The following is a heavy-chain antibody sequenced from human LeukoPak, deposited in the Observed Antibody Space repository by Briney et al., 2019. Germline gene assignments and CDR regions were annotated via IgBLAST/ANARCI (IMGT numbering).Heavy chain of an antibody. CDR3: ARPSSDSGSYPVYFDY. Sequence: GESLKTSCKGSGYSFTSYWIGWVRQMPGKGLEWMGIIYPGDSDTRYSPSFQGQVTISADKSISTAYLQWSSLKASDTAMYYCARPSSDSGSYPVYFDYWGQGTLVTVSS. CDR1: GYSFTSYW. V-gene: IGHV5-51*01. CDR2: IYPGDSDT. D-gene: IGHD1-26*01. J-gene: IGHJ4*02.